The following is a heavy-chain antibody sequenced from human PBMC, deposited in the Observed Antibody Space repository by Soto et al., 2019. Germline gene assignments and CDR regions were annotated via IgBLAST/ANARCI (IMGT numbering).Heavy chain of an antibody. V-gene: IGHV1-8*01. J-gene: IGHJ6*02. Sequence: SVKVSCKASGYTFTSYDINWVRQATGQGLEWMGWMNPNSGNTGYAQKFQGRVTMTRNTSISTAYMELSSLRSEDTAVYYCARGLRFLEWLTKYYYYGMDVWGQGTTVTVSS. CDR3: ARGLRFLEWLTKYYYYGMDV. D-gene: IGHD3-3*01. CDR1: GYTFTSYD. CDR2: MNPNSGNT.